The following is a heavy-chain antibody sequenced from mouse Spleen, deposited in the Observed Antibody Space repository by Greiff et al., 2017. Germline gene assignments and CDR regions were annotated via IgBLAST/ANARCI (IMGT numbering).Heavy chain of an antibody. CDR1: GYTFTSYW. D-gene: IGHD1-1*01. Sequence: QVHVKQPGAELVMPGASVKLSCKASGYTFTSYWMHWVKQRPGQGLEWIGEIDPSDSYTNCNQKFKGKATLTVDKSSSTAYMQLSSLTSEDSAVYYCARQSSYGYAMDYWGQGTSVTVSS. J-gene: IGHJ4*01. CDR2: IDPSDSYT. V-gene: IGHV1-69*01. CDR3: ARQSSYGYAMDY.